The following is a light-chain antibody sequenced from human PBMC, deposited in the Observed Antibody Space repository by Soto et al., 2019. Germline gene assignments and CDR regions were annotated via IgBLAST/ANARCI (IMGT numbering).Light chain of an antibody. J-gene: IGLJ1*01. CDR2: DNY. CDR3: AAWDDNLNGPL. CDR1: SSNIGINH. Sequence: QSVLTQPPSVSAAPGQKVTISCSGSSSNIGINHVSWYQQLPGTAPKLLIYDNYKRPSGIPDRFSGSKSGTSASLAISGLQSEDDADYLCAAWDDNLNGPLFGTGTKVTVL. V-gene: IGLV1-51*01.